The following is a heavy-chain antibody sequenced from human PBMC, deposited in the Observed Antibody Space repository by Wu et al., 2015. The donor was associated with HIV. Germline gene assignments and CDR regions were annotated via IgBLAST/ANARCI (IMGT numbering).Heavy chain of an antibody. V-gene: IGHV1-2*02. CDR2: INPNSGGT. J-gene: IGHJ4*02. CDR3: ARDKRGYDVLTGYYIYFDY. CDR1: GYTFNDYY. Sequence: QVQLVQSGAEVKKPGASMKVSCKTSGYTFNDYYIQWVRQAPGQGLEWMGWINPNSGGTNYAQNFEDRVTMTRDTSITTAYMELRSLRSDDTPVYYCARDKRGYDVLTGYYIYFDYWGPGNAGHRLL. D-gene: IGHD3-9*01.